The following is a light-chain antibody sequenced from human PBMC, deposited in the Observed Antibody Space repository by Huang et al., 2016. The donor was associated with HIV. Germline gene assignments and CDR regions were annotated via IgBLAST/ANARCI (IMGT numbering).Light chain of an antibody. V-gene: IGKV3-20*01. Sequence: EIVLKQSPGTLSLSPGERATLSCRASQSVSSSYVAWYQQKPGQAPRLLIYGASSSATDIPARFSGSGSGTDFTLTIRRLEPEDFAVYYCQQYGSSPPYTFGQGTKLEIK. CDR3: QQYGSSPPYT. CDR2: GAS. CDR1: QSVSSSY. J-gene: IGKJ2*01.